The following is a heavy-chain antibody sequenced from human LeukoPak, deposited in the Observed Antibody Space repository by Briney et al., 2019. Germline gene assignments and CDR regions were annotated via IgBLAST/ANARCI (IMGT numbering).Heavy chain of an antibody. Sequence: SETLSLTCTVSGDSISSYYWSWIRQPPGKGLERIGYIYHSGSTNYNPSLKSRVTISADTSKDQFSLKLASVTAADTAVYYCATGYSSTWYYFDYWVQGTLVTVSS. CDR2: IYHSGST. V-gene: IGHV4-59*01. J-gene: IGHJ4*02. D-gene: IGHD6-13*01. CDR1: GDSISSYY. CDR3: ATGYSSTWYYFDY.